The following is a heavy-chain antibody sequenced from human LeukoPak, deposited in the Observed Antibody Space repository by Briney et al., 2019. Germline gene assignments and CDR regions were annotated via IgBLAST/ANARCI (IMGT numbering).Heavy chain of an antibody. Sequence: SETLSLTCTVSGGSISSSSYYWGWLRQPPGKGLEWIGSIYYSGSTYYNPSLKSRVTISVDTSKNQFSLKLSSVTAADTAVYYCARSPRGELGLFDYWGQGTLVTVSS. CDR2: IYYSGST. D-gene: IGHD1-26*01. V-gene: IGHV4-39*07. CDR3: ARSPRGELGLFDY. J-gene: IGHJ4*02. CDR1: GGSISSSSYY.